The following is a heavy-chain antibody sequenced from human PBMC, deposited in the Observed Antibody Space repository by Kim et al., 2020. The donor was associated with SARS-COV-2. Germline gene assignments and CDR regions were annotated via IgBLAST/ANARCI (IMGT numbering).Heavy chain of an antibody. CDR3: AHIVGDTPFDC. D-gene: IGHD1-26*01. CDR2: INNDGSTT. Sequence: GGSLRLSCAASGFTFSSYWMYWVRQAPGKGLMWVSDINNDGSTTRYADSVKGRFTISRDNAENTVYLQMNSLRAEDTAVYYCAHIVGDTPFDCWGQGTLVTVSS. V-gene: IGHV3-74*01. CDR1: GFTFSSYW. J-gene: IGHJ4*02.